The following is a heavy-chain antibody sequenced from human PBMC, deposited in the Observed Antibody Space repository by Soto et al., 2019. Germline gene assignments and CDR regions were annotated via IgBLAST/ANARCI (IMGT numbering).Heavy chain of an antibody. Sequence: GESLKISCKGSGYSFTSYWITWVRQMPGKGLEWLGLIYPGDSDTRYSPSFQGQVTIQADKSISTAYLQWSSLRASDTAMYYYARHPCLDLSIFDPWGQGTLGTVSA. CDR1: GYSFTSYW. V-gene: IGHV5-51*01. CDR2: IYPGDSDT. CDR3: ARHPCLDLSIFDP. D-gene: IGHD1-7*01. J-gene: IGHJ5*02.